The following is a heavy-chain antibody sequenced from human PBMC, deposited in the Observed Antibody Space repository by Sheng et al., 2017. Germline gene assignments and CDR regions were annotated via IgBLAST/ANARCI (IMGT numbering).Heavy chain of an antibody. V-gene: IGHV3-48*04. J-gene: IGHJ4*02. CDR3: ASTHGYTYGYQLDS. Sequence: EVQLVESGGGLVQPGGSLRLSCAASGFTFSGYWMHWVRQAPGKGLEWVSYISSSGSTIHYADSVKGRFTISRDNAKNSLYLQMNSLRAEDTAVYYCASTHGYTYGYQLDSWGQGTLVTVSS. D-gene: IGHD5-18*01. CDR2: ISSSGSTI. CDR1: GFTFSGYW.